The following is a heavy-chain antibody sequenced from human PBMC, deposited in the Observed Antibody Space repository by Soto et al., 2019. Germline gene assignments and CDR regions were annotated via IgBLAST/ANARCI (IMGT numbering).Heavy chain of an antibody. J-gene: IGHJ6*02. CDR2: ISAYNGNT. V-gene: IGHV1-18*01. Sequence: ASVKVSCKASGYTFTSYGISWVRQAPGQGLEWMGWISAYNGNTNYAQKLQGRVTMTTDTSTSTAYMELRGLRSDDTAAYYCARNGEDGYNFDYYYYGMDVWGQGTTVTVSS. CDR3: ARNGEDGYNFDYYYYGMDV. CDR1: GYTFTSYG. D-gene: IGHD5-12*01.